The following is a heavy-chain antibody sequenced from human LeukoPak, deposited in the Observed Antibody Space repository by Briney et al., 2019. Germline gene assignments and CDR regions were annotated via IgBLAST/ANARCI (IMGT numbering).Heavy chain of an antibody. V-gene: IGHV1-69*13. J-gene: IGHJ6*02. CDR3: ARDRDSNYGEVYYYYGMDV. D-gene: IGHD4-11*01. CDR2: IIPIFGTA. CDR1: GGTFSSYA. Sequence: SVKVSCKASGGTFSSYAISWVRQAPGQGLEWMGGIIPIFGTANYAQKFQGRVTITADESTSTAYMELSSLRSEDTAVYYCARDRDSNYGEVYYYYGMDVWGQGTTVTVSS.